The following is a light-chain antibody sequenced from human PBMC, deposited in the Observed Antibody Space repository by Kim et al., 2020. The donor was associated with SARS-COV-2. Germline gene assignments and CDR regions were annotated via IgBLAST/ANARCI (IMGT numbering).Light chain of an antibody. CDR3: QAWDSSTVV. J-gene: IGLJ3*02. Sequence: SVPPGQTASITCSGDKLGDKYAYWYQQKPGQSPVLVIYHDSKRPSGIPERFSGSNSGNTATLTISGTQAMDEADYYCQAWDSSTVVFGGGTQLTVL. V-gene: IGLV3-1*01. CDR1: KLGDKY. CDR2: HDS.